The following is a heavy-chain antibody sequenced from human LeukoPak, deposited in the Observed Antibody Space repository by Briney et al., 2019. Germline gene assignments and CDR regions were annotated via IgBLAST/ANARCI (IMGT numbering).Heavy chain of an antibody. CDR1: GFTFSSYD. Sequence: GGSLRLSCAASGFTFSSYDMHWVRHATGKGLEWVSAIGTAGDTYYPGSVKGRFTISRENAKNSLYLQMNSLRAGDTAVYYCARVATDSSGWYYFDYWGQGTLVTVSS. CDR2: IGTAGDT. V-gene: IGHV3-13*01. J-gene: IGHJ4*02. CDR3: ARVATDSSGWYYFDY. D-gene: IGHD6-19*01.